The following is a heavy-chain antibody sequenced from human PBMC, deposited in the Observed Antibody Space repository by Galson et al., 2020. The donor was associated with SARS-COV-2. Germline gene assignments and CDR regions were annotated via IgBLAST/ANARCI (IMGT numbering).Heavy chain of an antibody. V-gene: IGHV3-7*01. Sequence: GGSLRLSCVASGFTFSHYMMTWVRQAPGKGLEWVANINQGGSEEYYVDSVKGRFTISRDNAENSLHLHMNSLRVEDTATYYCVRVPEYNSGTYWGNQNYYYMDVWGKGTTVVVSS. D-gene: IGHD1-26*01. J-gene: IGHJ6*03. CDR2: INQGGSEE. CDR3: VRVPEYNSGTYWGNQNYYYMDV. CDR1: GFTFSHYM.